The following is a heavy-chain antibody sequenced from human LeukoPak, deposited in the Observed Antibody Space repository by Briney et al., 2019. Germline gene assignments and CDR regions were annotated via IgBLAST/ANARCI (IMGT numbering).Heavy chain of an antibody. J-gene: IGHJ4*02. CDR3: ARDKIVGATKLDY. CDR2: ISGSGGST. V-gene: IGHV3-23*01. Sequence: GGSLRLSCAASGFTFSSYAMSWVRQAPGKGLEWVSAISGSGGSTYYADSVKGRFTISRDNSKNSLYLQMNSLRAEDTAVYYCARDKIVGATKLDYWGQGTLVTVSS. D-gene: IGHD1-26*01. CDR1: GFTFSSYA.